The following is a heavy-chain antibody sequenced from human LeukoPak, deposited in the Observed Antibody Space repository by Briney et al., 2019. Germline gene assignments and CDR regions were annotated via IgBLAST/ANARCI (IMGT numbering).Heavy chain of an antibody. CDR2: ISSSSSYI. CDR3: ARVAKYSSSWDDY. CDR1: GFTFSSYS. D-gene: IGHD6-13*01. V-gene: IGHV3-21*01. Sequence: GGSLRLSCAASGFTFSSYSMNWVRQAPGKGLEWVSSISSSSSYIYYADSVKGRFTISRDNAKNSLYLQMNSLRAEDTAVYYCARVAKYSSSWDDYWGQGTLVTVSS. J-gene: IGHJ4*02.